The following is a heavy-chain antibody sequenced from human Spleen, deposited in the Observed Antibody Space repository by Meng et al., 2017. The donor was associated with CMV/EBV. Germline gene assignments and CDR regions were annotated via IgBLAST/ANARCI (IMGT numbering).Heavy chain of an antibody. CDR3: ARVPVWGLGLFDY. J-gene: IGHJ4*02. CDR2: INPNSGGT. D-gene: IGHD1-14*01. V-gene: IGHV1-2*02. Sequence: ASVKVSCKASGYTFTGYYMHWVRQAPGQGLEWMGWINPNSGGTNYAQKFQGRVTMTRDTSISTAYMELSRLRSDDTAVYYCARVPVWGLGLFDYWGQGTLVTVPQ. CDR1: GYTFTGYY.